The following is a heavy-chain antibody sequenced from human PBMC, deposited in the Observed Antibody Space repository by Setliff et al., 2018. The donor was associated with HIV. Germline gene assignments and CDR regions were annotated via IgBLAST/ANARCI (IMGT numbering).Heavy chain of an antibody. CDR1: GGSISSGSYY. CDR2: IYTSGST. CDR3: ARVVGTRAVDY. J-gene: IGHJ4*02. V-gene: IGHV4-61*09. Sequence: SETLSLTCTVSGGSISSGSYYWSWIRQPAGKGLEWIGHIYTSGSTNYNPSLKSRVTISVDTSKNQFSLKLSSVTAAGTAVYYCARVVGTRAVDYWGQGTLVTVSS. D-gene: IGHD2-15*01.